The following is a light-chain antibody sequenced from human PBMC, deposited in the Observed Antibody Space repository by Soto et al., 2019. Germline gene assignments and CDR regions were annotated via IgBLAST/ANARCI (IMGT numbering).Light chain of an antibody. J-gene: IGLJ1*01. Sequence: QSALTQPASVSGSPGQSISISCTGTSSDVGGYNYVSWYQQHPGKAPKVMIYEVSNRPSGVSNRFSGSKSGNTASLTISGLQAEDEADYYCSPYTSSSTIYVFGTGTKLTVL. V-gene: IGLV2-14*01. CDR2: EVS. CDR1: SSDVGGYNY. CDR3: SPYTSSSTIYV.